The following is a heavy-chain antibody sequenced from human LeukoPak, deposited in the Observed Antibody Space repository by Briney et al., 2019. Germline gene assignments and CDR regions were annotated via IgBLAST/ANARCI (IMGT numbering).Heavy chain of an antibody. CDR2: INSDGSTT. J-gene: IGHJ6*04. D-gene: IGHD2-2*01. CDR3: AKDYCSSTSCFPDV. CDR1: GFTFSNYW. Sequence: GGSLRLSCAASGFTFSNYWMHWVRQAPGKGLVWVSRINSDGSTTSYADCVKGRFTISRDNAKNTLYLQMNRLRAEDTAVYYCAKDYCSSTSCFPDVWGKGTTVTVSS. V-gene: IGHV3-74*01.